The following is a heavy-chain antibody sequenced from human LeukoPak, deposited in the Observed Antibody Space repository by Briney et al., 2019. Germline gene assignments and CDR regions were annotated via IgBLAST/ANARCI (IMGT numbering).Heavy chain of an antibody. CDR2: IIGSTANT. CDR1: GLTASSYA. CDR3: AKYTSGTSYRGLDQ. Sequence: GGSLRLSCGASGLTASSYAMSWVRQAPGKGLEWVSTIIGSTANTYYADSVKGRFTISRDDSKNTAYLQMNSLRAEDAAVYSCAKYTSGTSYRGLDQWGHGTLVTVSS. D-gene: IGHD3-10*01. J-gene: IGHJ4*01. V-gene: IGHV3-23*01.